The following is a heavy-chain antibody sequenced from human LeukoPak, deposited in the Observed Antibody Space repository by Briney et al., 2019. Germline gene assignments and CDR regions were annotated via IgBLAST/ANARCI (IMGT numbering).Heavy chain of an antibody. CDR2: MSPNSGDT. J-gene: IGHJ4*02. CDR1: GYTFTSYD. Sequence: GASVKVSRKASGYTFTSYDFNWVRQATGQRPEWMGWMSPNSGDTGYAQKFQDRVTMTRNTSISTAYMEPSSLRSDDTAVYYCARGPPNWGYDYWGPGTLVTVSS. CDR3: ARGPPNWGYDY. D-gene: IGHD7-27*01. V-gene: IGHV1-8*01.